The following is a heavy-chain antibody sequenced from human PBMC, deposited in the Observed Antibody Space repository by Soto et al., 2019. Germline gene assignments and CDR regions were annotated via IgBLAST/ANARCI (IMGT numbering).Heavy chain of an antibody. CDR1: GFTFSDYY. CDR3: ARVAATDYYGSGTIGGFDY. V-gene: IGHV3-11*05. J-gene: IGHJ4*02. D-gene: IGHD3-10*01. CDR2: ISSSSSYT. Sequence: QVQLVESGGGLVKPGGSLRLSCAASGFTFSDYYMSWIRQAPGKGLEWVSYISSSSSYTNYADSVKGRFTISRDNAKNSLYLQMNSLRAEDTAVYYCARVAATDYYGSGTIGGFDYWGQGTLVTVSS.